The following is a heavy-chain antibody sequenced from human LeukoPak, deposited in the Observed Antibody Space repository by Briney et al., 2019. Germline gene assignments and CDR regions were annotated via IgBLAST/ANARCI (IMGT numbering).Heavy chain of an antibody. CDR1: GFTFSSYA. J-gene: IGHJ4*02. V-gene: IGHV3-30-3*01. Sequence: PGGSLRLSCAASGFTFSSYAMHWVRQAPGKGLEWVAVISYDGSNKYYADSVKGRFTISRDNSKNTLYLQMNSLRAEDTAVYYCAREEYYYDSSGYYSQAFDYWGQGTLVTVSS. CDR2: ISYDGSNK. D-gene: IGHD3-22*01. CDR3: AREEYYYDSSGYYSQAFDY.